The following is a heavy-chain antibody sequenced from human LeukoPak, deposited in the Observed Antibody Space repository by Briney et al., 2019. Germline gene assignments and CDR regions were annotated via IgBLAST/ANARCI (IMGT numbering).Heavy chain of an antibody. CDR2: MNPNSGNA. Sequence: ASVKVSCKASGYTFTTSDINWVRQAPGQGLQWMGWMNPNSGNAVYAQKFQGRVTMTRSTSINTAYMELSSLRSEDTAVYYCARDQGGVVLTSTQPLYYFDSWGQGTLVTVSS. V-gene: IGHV1-8*01. D-gene: IGHD2-21*02. CDR1: GYTFTTSD. CDR3: ARDQGGVVLTSTQPLYYFDS. J-gene: IGHJ4*02.